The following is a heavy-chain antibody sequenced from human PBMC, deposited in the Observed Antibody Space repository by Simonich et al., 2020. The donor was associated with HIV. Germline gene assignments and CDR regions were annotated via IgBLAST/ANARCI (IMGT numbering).Heavy chain of an antibody. J-gene: IGHJ4*02. CDR1: GGSFSGYY. CDR2: INHSGRT. D-gene: IGHD2-2*01. V-gene: IGHV4-34*01. Sequence: QVQLQQWGAGLLTPSETLSLTCAVYGGSFSGYYWSWIRQPPGKGLEWIGEINHSGRTNYNPALKSRVTISVDTSKNQFSLKLSSVTAADTAVYYCARGFYQRLYYFDYWGQGTLVTVSS. CDR3: ARGFYQRLYYFDY.